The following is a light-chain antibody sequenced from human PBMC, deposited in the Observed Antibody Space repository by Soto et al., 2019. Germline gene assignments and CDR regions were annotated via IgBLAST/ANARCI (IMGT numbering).Light chain of an antibody. Sequence: QSALTQPASVSGSPGQSITISCTGTSSDVGGYNYVSWYQQHPGKAPKLMIYDVGNRPSGVSNRFSASKSVNTASLTISGLQAEDEADYYCSSYTSSSTLVFGPGTKVTVL. CDR3: SSYTSSSTLV. CDR2: DVG. CDR1: SSDVGGYNY. J-gene: IGLJ1*01. V-gene: IGLV2-14*03.